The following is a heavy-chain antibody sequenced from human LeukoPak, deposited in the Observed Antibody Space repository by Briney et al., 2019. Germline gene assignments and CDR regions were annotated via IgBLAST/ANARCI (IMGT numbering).Heavy chain of an antibody. Sequence: ASVKVSCKASGYTFTGYYMHRVRQAPGQGLEWMGCINPNSGGTNYAQKFQGRVTMTRDTSINTAYMELNRLRSDDTAVYYCARGEGCSSTRCYYYYYMDVWGKGTTVTVSS. CDR2: INPNSGGT. CDR3: ARGEGCSSTRCYYYYYMDV. D-gene: IGHD2-2*01. CDR1: GYTFTGYY. V-gene: IGHV1-2*02. J-gene: IGHJ6*03.